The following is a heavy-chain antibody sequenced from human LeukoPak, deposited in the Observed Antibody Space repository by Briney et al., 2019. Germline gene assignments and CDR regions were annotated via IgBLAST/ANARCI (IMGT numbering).Heavy chain of an antibody. D-gene: IGHD2-15*01. Sequence: PGRSLRLSCAASGFTFSSYGMHWVRQAPGEGLEWVAVIWYDGSNKYYADSVKGRFTISRDNSKNTLYLQMNSLRAEDTAVYYCARDSIHKCSGGSCYRHFFDYWGQGTLVTVSS. V-gene: IGHV3-33*01. CDR2: IWYDGSNK. CDR3: ARDSIHKCSGGSCYRHFFDY. CDR1: GFTFSSYG. J-gene: IGHJ4*02.